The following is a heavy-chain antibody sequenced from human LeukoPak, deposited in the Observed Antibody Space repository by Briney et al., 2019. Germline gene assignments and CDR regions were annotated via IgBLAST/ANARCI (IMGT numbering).Heavy chain of an antibody. D-gene: IGHD3-10*01. CDR1: GFTFSSYA. J-gene: IGHJ4*02. CDR2: ISGSGGST. Sequence: PGGSLRLSCAASGFTFSSYAMSWVRQAPGKGLEWVSAISGSGGSTYYADSVKGRFTISRDNSKNTLYLQMNSLRAEDTAIYYCARVVYSRGYYGSGSPAYFDYWGQGTLVTVPS. V-gene: IGHV3-23*01. CDR3: ARVVYSRGYYGSGSPAYFDY.